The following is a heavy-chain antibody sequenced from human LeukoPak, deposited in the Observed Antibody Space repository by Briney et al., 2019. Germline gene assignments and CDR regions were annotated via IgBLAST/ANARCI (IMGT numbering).Heavy chain of an antibody. D-gene: IGHD2-2*01. Sequence: PGGSLRLSCAASGFTFSSYGMHWVRQAPGKGLEWVAVISYDGSNKYYADSVKGRFTISRDNSKNTLYLQMNSLRAEDTAVYYCAKLVGVAVPAADFDYWGQGTLVTVSS. V-gene: IGHV3-30*18. CDR1: GFTFSSYG. CDR2: ISYDGSNK. J-gene: IGHJ4*02. CDR3: AKLVGVAVPAADFDY.